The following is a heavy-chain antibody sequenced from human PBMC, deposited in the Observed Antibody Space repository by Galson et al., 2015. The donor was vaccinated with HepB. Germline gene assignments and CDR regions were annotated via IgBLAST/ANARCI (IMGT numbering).Heavy chain of an antibody. V-gene: IGHV3-21*01. D-gene: IGHD4-11*01. J-gene: IGHJ5*02. Sequence: SLRLSCAASGFTFNSYGMNWVRQAPGKGLGWVSSVSGSSTYICYTDSVKGRFTISRDNAKNSLYLQMNSLRGEDTAVYYCARNWGPGGDYNNPRSNWFDPWGQGTLVTVSS. CDR3: ARNWGPGGDYNNPRSNWFDP. CDR2: VSGSSTYI. CDR1: GFTFNSYG.